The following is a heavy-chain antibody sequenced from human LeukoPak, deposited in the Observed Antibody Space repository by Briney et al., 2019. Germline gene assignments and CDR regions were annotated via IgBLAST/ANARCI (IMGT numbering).Heavy chain of an antibody. CDR2: ISSNWGST. CDR1: GFTFSSYA. D-gene: IGHD2-21*02. J-gene: IGHJ5*02. V-gene: IGHV3-64*01. Sequence: GGSLRLSCAASGFTFSSYAMHWVRQAPGKGLEYVSAISSNWGSTYYANSVKGRFTISRDNSKNTLYLQMGSLRAEDMAVYYCARDGTYCGGDCYTNWFDPWGQGTLVTVSS. CDR3: ARDGTYCGGDCYTNWFDP.